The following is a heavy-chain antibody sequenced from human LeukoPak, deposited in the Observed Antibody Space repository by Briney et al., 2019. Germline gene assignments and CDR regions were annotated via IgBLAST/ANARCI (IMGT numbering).Heavy chain of an antibody. CDR1: GYTFTSYA. V-gene: IGHV1-3*01. CDR2: INAGNGNT. Sequence: WASVKVSCKASGYTFTSYAMHWVRQAPGQRLEWMGWINAGNGNTKYSQKFQGRVTITRDTSASTAYMELRSLRSDDTAVYYCARAQSVYDSSGYYHVDDYWGQGTLVTVSS. J-gene: IGHJ4*02. D-gene: IGHD3-22*01. CDR3: ARAQSVYDSSGYYHVDDY.